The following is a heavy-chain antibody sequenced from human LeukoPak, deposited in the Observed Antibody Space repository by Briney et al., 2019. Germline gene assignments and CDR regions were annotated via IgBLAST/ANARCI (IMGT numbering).Heavy chain of an antibody. V-gene: IGHV4-38-2*02. J-gene: IGHJ5*02. CDR1: GYSISSGYY. CDR2: IYHSGST. CDR3: ARAATTVGTNWFDP. D-gene: IGHD4-23*01. Sequence: SETLSLTCTVSGYSISSGYYWGWIRQPPGKGLEWIGNIYHSGSTYYNPSLKSRVTISINTSKNQFSVKLSSVTAADTAVYYCARAATTVGTNWFDPWGQGTLVTVSS.